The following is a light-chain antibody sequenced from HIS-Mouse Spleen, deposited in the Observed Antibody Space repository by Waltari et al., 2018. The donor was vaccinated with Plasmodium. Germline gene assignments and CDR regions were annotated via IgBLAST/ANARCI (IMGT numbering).Light chain of an antibody. J-gene: IGKJ2*01. Sequence: DIQMTQSPSTLSASVGDRVTIPCRASQSISSWLAWYQQKPGKAPKLLIYKASSLESGVPSRFSGSGSGTEFTLTISSLQPDDFATYYCQQYNSYSYTFGQGTKLDIK. CDR3: QQYNSYSYT. CDR2: KAS. V-gene: IGKV1-5*03. CDR1: QSISSW.